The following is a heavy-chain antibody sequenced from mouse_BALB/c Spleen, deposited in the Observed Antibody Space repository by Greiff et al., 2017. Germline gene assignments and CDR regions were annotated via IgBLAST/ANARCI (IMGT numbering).Heavy chain of an antibody. CDR2: LDPANGNT. Sequence: EVQLQQSGAELVKPGASVKLSCTASGFNIKDTYMHWVKQRPEQGLEWIGRLDPANGNTNYNPKFQGKATLTADTSSNTAYLQLSSLTSEDTAVYKCAGGGGTQAGFDYWGQGTLVTVSA. CDR1: GFNIKDTY. V-gene: IGHV14-3*02. CDR3: AGGGGTQAGFDY. D-gene: IGHD4-1*01. J-gene: IGHJ3*01.